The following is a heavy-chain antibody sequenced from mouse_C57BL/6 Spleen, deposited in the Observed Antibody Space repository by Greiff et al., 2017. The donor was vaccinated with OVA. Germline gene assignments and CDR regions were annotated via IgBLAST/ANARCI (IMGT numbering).Heavy chain of an antibody. Sequence: EVQGVESGGGLVQSGRSLRLSCATSGFTFSDFYMEWVRQAPGKGLEWIAASRNQANDHTTEYSASVKGRFIVSRDTSQIILYLQMNALRAEYTAIYDWAIASGSSYAYFDVWGTGTTVTVSS. CDR3: AIASGSSYAYFDV. CDR1: GFTFSDFY. J-gene: IGHJ1*03. V-gene: IGHV7-1*01. CDR2: SRNQANDHTT. D-gene: IGHD1-1*01.